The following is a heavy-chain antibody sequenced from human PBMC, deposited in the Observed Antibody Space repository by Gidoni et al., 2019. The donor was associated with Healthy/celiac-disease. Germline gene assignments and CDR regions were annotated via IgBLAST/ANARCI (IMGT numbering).Heavy chain of an antibody. CDR3: ARAHTGSYYYYYYGMDV. J-gene: IGHJ6*02. CDR2: IIPIFGTA. D-gene: IGHD5-18*01. CDR1: GGTFSSYA. Sequence: QVQLVQSGAEVKKPGSSVKVSCKASGGTFSSYAISWVRQAPGQGLEWMGGIIPIFGTANYEQKFQGRVTITADKSTSTAYMELSSLRSEDTAVYYCARAHTGSYYYYYYGMDVWGQGTTVTVSS. V-gene: IGHV1-69*06.